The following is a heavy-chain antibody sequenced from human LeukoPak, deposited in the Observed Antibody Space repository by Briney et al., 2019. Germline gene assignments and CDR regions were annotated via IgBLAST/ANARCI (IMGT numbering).Heavy chain of an antibody. J-gene: IGHJ6*02. CDR3: ARDSKTETRPGMDV. Sequence: PSETLSLTCSVSGGSVSSGISYWSWIRQPPGEGLEWIAYISDSGGSDYNPSLRGRVTISLDTSKNQFSLKLSSVTAADTAVYYCARDSKTETRPGMDVWGQGTTVTVSS. CDR1: GGSVSSGISY. D-gene: IGHD1-7*01. CDR2: ISDSGGS. V-gene: IGHV4-61*01.